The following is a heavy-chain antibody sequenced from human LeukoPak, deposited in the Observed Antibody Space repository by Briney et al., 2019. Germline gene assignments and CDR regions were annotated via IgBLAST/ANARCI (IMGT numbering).Heavy chain of an antibody. CDR3: ARGAGCSSTSCYALRYFDL. V-gene: IGHV1-2*02. J-gene: IGHJ2*01. Sequence: ASVKVSCKASGYTFTSYDINWVRQAPGQGLEWMGWINPNSGGTNYAQKFQGRVTMTRDTSISTAYMELSRLRSDDTAVYYCARGAGCSSTSCYALRYFDLWGRGTLVTVSS. CDR2: INPNSGGT. D-gene: IGHD2-2*01. CDR1: GYTFTSYD.